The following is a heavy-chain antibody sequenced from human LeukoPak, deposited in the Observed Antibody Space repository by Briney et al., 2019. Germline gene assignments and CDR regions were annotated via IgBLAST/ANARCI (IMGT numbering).Heavy chain of an antibody. J-gene: IGHJ3*02. CDR2: VSFDGINK. V-gene: IGHV3-30*03. Sequence: GGSLRLSCAASGFIFSSYGMHWVRQASGKGLEWVAVVSFDGINKYYADSVKGRFTISRDNSKNTLYLQMNSLRAEDTAVYYCARAPDTRGIAAAGRGDAFDIWGQGTMVTVSS. D-gene: IGHD6-13*01. CDR3: ARAPDTRGIAAAGRGDAFDI. CDR1: GFIFSSYG.